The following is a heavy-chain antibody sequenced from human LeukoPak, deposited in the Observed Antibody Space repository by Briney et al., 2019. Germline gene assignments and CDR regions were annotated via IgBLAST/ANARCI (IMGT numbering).Heavy chain of an antibody. CDR1: GFTFSSYG. CDR3: AKGGARLHSYYFDY. V-gene: IGHV3-23*01. Sequence: GGSLRLSCAASGFTFSSYGMSWVRQAPGKGLEWVSAISGSGGSTYYADSVKGWFTISRDNSKNTLYLQMNSLRAEDTAVFYCAKGGARLHSYYFDYWGQGTLVTVSS. CDR2: ISGSGGST. D-gene: IGHD1-26*01. J-gene: IGHJ4*02.